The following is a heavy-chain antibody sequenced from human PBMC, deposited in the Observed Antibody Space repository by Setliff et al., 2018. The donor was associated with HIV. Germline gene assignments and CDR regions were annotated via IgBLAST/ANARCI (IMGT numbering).Heavy chain of an antibody. J-gene: IGHJ4*02. CDR2: IIPVFGTT. CDR1: GGTFSSYA. Sequence: PSVKVSCKASGGTFSSYAISWVRQAPGQGLDWMGGIIPVFGTTNYAQKFQGRVTITADESTSTAYMELSSLRSEDTAVYYCAREAPDDHFDHWGQGTLVTVSS. V-gene: IGHV1-69*13. D-gene: IGHD1-1*01. CDR3: AREAPDDHFDH.